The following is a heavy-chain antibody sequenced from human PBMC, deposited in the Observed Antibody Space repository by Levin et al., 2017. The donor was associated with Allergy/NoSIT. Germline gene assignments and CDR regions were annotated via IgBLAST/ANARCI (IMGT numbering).Heavy chain of an antibody. CDR2: IYYSGST. CDR3: ARLGAPPWAFDI. J-gene: IGHJ3*02. Sequence: SETLSLTCTVSGGSISSYYWSWIRQPPGKGLEWIGYIYYSGSTNYNPSLKSRVTISVDTSKNQFSLKLSSVTAADTAVYYCARLGAPPWAFDIWGQGTMVTVSS. V-gene: IGHV4-59*08. CDR1: GGSISSYY.